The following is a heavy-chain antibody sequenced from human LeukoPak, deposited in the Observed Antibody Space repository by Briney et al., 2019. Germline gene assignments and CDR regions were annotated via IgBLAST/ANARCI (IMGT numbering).Heavy chain of an antibody. V-gene: IGHV3-30*04. CDR2: ISYDGSNE. CDR1: GFTFSSYV. Sequence: GGSLRLSCAASGFTFSSYVMHWVRQAPGKGLEWVAIISYDGSNEYYADSVKGRFTISRDNSKNTLYLQMNSLRAEDTAVYYCAKDGFVPPPHSRRSGRPYYYDDWGQGTLVTVSS. J-gene: IGHJ4*02. CDR3: AKDGFVPPPHSRRSGRPYYYDD. D-gene: IGHD1-26*01.